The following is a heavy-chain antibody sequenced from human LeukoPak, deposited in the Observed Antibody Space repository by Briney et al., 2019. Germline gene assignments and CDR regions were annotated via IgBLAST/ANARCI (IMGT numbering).Heavy chain of an antibody. CDR2: IYYSGST. CDR1: GGSISSSSYY. J-gene: IGHJ6*03. D-gene: IGHD6-13*01. CDR3: ARVQQLHYYMDV. V-gene: IGHV4-39*07. Sequence: SETLSLTCTVSGGSISSSSYYWGWIRQPPGKGLEWIGSIYYSGSTYYNPSLKSRVTISVDTSKNQFSLKLSSVTAADTAVYYCARVQQLHYYMDVWGKGTTVTVSS.